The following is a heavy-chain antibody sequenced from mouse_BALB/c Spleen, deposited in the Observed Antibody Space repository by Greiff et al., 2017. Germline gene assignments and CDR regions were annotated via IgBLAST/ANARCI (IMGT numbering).Heavy chain of an antibody. Sequence: EVKLLQSGAELVKPGASVKLSCTASGFNIKDTYMHWVKQRPEQGLEWIGRIDPANGNTKYDPKFQGKATITADTSSNTAYLQLSSLTSEDTAVYYCARLETYAMDYWGQGTSVTVSS. CDR3: ARLETYAMDY. J-gene: IGHJ4*01. CDR2: IDPANGNT. CDR1: GFNIKDTY. V-gene: IGHV14-3*02.